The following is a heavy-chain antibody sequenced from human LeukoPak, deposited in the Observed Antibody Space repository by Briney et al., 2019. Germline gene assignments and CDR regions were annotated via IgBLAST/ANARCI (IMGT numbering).Heavy chain of an antibody. Sequence: GESLKISCKGSGYSFTSYWIGWVRQMPGKGLEWMGIIYPGDSDTRYSPSFQGQVTISADKSISPAYLQWSSLKASDTAMYYCARSLGYCSSTSCPFQHWGQGTLVTVSS. CDR2: IYPGDSDT. J-gene: IGHJ1*01. CDR1: GYSFTSYW. D-gene: IGHD2-2*01. CDR3: ARSLGYCSSTSCPFQH. V-gene: IGHV5-51*01.